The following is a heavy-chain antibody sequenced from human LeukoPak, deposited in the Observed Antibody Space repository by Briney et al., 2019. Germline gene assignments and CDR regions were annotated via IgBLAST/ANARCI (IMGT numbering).Heavy chain of an antibody. Sequence: SGGSLRLSCAASGFTVSSNYMSWVRQAPGKGLEWVSVIYSGGSTYYADSVKGRFSISRDNSRNTLYLQMNSLRAEDTAVYYCARGVGATDTIDYWGRGTLVTVSS. J-gene: IGHJ4*02. CDR2: IYSGGST. CDR1: GFTVSSNY. D-gene: IGHD1-26*01. CDR3: ARGVGATDTIDY. V-gene: IGHV3-53*01.